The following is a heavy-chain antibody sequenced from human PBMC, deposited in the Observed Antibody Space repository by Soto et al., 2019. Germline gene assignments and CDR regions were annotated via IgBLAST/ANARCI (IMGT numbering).Heavy chain of an antibody. CDR3: AHSSPIRSLAY. Sequence: QITLKESGPTLVKPTQTLTLTCTFSGFSLSTSGVGVGWIRQPPGKALEWLALIYWDDDKRYSPSLKSRLTITKDPSNNQVVLTRTNMDPVDTATYYCAHSSPIRSLAYWGQGTLVTVSS. V-gene: IGHV2-5*02. D-gene: IGHD3-3*01. CDR1: GFSLSTSGVG. CDR2: IYWDDDK. J-gene: IGHJ4*02.